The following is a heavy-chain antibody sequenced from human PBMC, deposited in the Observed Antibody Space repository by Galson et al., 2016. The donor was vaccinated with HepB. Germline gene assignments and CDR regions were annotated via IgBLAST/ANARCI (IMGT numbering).Heavy chain of an antibody. V-gene: IGHV3-11*06. D-gene: IGHD3-10*01. CDR3: AREGMIWFGESSPAPFYFYS. Sequence: SLRLSCATSGFNFSDYYMTWIRQAPGKGLEWVSYISSAGSHTKYADSVKGRFTISGDNAKSTLSLHINSLRAEDTAVYFCAREGMIWFGESSPAPFYFYSWGQGTPVTVSS. CDR2: ISSAGSHT. J-gene: IGHJ4*02. CDR1: GFNFSDYY.